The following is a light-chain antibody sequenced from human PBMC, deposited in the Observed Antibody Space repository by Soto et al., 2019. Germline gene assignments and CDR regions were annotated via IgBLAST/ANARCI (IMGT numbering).Light chain of an antibody. CDR3: SSYTSISTHV. V-gene: IGLV2-14*01. CDR2: DVS. CDR1: SSDVGGYNY. J-gene: IGLJ1*01. Sequence: QPALTQPASVSGSPGQSITISCTGTSSDVGGYNYVSWYQQYPGKAPKLMIFDVSNRPSGVSIRFSGSKSGNTASLTISGLQAEDEADYYCSSYTSISTHVFGTGTKVTVL.